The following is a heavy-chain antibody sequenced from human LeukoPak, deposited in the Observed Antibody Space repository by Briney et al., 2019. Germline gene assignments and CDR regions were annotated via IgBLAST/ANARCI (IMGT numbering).Heavy chain of an antibody. J-gene: IGHJ4*02. D-gene: IGHD2-2*01. CDR2: IKSNSDTI. Sequence: GGSLRLSCAASGFDFSIYSMDWARQAPGKGLEWTAYIKSNSDTIYYADSVRGRFTISRDNAKNSLYLQMNSLRAEDTAVYYCARERGYCSGPTCYGFDYWGQGTLVTVSS. CDR3: ARERGYCSGPTCYGFDY. V-gene: IGHV3-48*01. CDR1: GFDFSIYS.